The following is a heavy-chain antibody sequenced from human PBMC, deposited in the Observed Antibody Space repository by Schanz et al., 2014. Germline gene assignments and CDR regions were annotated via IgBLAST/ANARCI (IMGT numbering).Heavy chain of an antibody. CDR2: INPNSGGT. Sequence: QVQLVQSEAEVKKPGSSVKVSCKASGYTFTGYSMHWVRQAPGQGLEWMGRINPNSGGTNYAQKFQGRVTMTRDTSISTVYMELTRLTFDDTAIYYCARDSDVSKYNLFDSWGQGTLVTVSS. J-gene: IGHJ5*01. CDR1: GYTFTGYS. V-gene: IGHV1-2*06. CDR3: ARDSDVSKYNLFDS.